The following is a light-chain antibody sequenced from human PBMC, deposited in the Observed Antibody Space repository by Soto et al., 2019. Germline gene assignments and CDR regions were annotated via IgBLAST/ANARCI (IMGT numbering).Light chain of an antibody. Sequence: QSALTQPPSASGSPGQSVATSCTGTSSDVGGYNYVSWYQQHPGKAPKLMIYEVNKRPSGVPDRFSGSKSGNTASLTVSGLQVEDEADYYCSSYAGSSNVFGTGTKVTVL. CDR1: SSDVGGYNY. V-gene: IGLV2-8*01. CDR3: SSYAGSSNV. J-gene: IGLJ1*01. CDR2: EVN.